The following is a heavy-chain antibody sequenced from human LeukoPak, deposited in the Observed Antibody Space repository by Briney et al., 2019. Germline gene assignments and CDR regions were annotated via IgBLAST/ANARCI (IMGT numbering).Heavy chain of an antibody. V-gene: IGHV6-1*01. J-gene: IGHJ6*02. D-gene: IGHD2-2*01. CDR3: ARDVFVVVPAANLHYYYGMDV. Sequence: PSQTLSLTCAISGDSVSSNSAAWNWIRQSPSRGLEWLGRTYYRSKWYNDYAVSVKSRITINPDTSKNQFSLQLNSVTPEDTAVYYCARDVFVVVPAANLHYYYGMDVWGQGTTVTVSS. CDR2: TYYRSKWYN. CDR1: GDSVSSNSAA.